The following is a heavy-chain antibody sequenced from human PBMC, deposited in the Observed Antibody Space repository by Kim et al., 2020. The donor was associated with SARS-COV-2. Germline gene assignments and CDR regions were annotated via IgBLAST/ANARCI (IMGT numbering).Heavy chain of an antibody. CDR1: GGSVSSGSYY. V-gene: IGHV4-61*01. CDR3: ARDLSYYYDSSGYRDAFDI. D-gene: IGHD3-22*01. CDR2: IYYSGST. J-gene: IGHJ3*02. Sequence: SETLSLTCTVSGGSVSSGSYYWSWIRQPPGKGLEWIGYIYYSGSTNYNPSLKSRVTISVDTSKNQFSLKLSSVTAADTAVYYCARDLSYYYDSSGYRDAFDIWVQGTIVTVSS.